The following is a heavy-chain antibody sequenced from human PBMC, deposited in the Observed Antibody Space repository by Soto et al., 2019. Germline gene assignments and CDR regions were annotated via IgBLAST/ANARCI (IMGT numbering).Heavy chain of an antibody. CDR1: GGSVNNYY. CDR2: IFVDGST. D-gene: IGHD2-15*01. Sequence: QVQLQESGPGLVKPSETLSLICTVSGGSVNNYYWGWVRQPAGKGLEWIGRIFVDGSTTYNPSLMGRVTLSVDTSRNQLSLELTSMTAADTAVYYCVRDHAQVVVGTGFDCWGQGAPVTVSS. V-gene: IGHV4-4*07. CDR3: VRDHAQVVVGTGFDC. J-gene: IGHJ4*02.